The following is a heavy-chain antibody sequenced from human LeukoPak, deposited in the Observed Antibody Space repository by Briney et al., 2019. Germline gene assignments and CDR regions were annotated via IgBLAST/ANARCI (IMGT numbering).Heavy chain of an antibody. Sequence: GASVKVSCKASGYTFTSYYMHWVRQAPGQGLEWIGIINPSGGSTSYAQKFQGRVTMTRDTSTSTVYMELSSLRSEDTAVYYCASATGTLAGWFDPWGQGTLVTVSS. J-gene: IGHJ5*02. CDR3: ASATGTLAGWFDP. CDR1: GYTFTSYY. D-gene: IGHD1-1*01. V-gene: IGHV1-46*01. CDR2: INPSGGST.